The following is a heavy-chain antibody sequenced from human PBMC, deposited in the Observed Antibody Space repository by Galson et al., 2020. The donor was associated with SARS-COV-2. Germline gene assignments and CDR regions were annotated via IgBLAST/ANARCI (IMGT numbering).Heavy chain of an antibody. V-gene: IGHV4-34*01. CDR1: GGSFSGYY. J-gene: IGHJ6*02. D-gene: IGHD6-13*01. CDR2: INHSGST. Sequence: TLSLTCAVYGGSFSGYYWSWIRQPPGKGLEWIGEINHSGSTNYNPSLKSRVTISVDTSKNQFSLKLSSVTAADTAVYYCARGLVGSSSWYDYYYYGMDVWGQGTTVTVSS. CDR3: ARGLVGSSSWYDYYYYGMDV.